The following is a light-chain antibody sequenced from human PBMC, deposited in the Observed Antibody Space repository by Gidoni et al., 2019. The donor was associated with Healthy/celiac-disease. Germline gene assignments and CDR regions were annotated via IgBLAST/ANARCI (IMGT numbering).Light chain of an antibody. CDR2: GAS. CDR1: QSVSSSY. Sequence: EIVLTQSPGTLSLSPGERATLSCRASQSVSSSYLAWHQQKPGQAPRLLIYGASSRATGIPDRFSGSGSGTDFTLTISRLDPEDFAVYYCQQYGSSPSFGGGTKVEIK. J-gene: IGKJ4*01. V-gene: IGKV3-20*01. CDR3: QQYGSSPS.